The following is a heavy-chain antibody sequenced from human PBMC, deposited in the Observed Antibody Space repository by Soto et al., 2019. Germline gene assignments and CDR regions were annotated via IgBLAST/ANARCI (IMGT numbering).Heavy chain of an antibody. J-gene: IGHJ5*02. CDR1: GGTFTYYG. V-gene: IGHV1-69*01. CDR2: IIPIIGPA. Sequence: QVQLVQSGAEVKRPGSSVKLSCKASGGTFTYYGISWVRQAPGQGLEWMGGIIPIIGPATYAQKFQGRLTITADQSTSTAYMKLSSLGSEDTALCYCATDLGTTIAGPPMWETYGWLHPWGQGTLVTVSS. D-gene: IGHD3-22*01. CDR3: ATDLGTTIAGPPMWETYGWLHP.